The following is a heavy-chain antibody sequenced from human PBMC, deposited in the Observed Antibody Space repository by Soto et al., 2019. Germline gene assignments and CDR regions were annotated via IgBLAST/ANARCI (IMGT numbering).Heavy chain of an antibody. CDR2: IKSKTDGGTT. CDR3: VKPLPLIKVLIQGAFDI. J-gene: IGHJ3*02. CDR1: GFTFSNAW. V-gene: IGHV3-15*07. D-gene: IGHD5-18*01. Sequence: PGGSLRLSCAASGFTFSNAWMNWVRQAPGKGLEWVGRIKSKTDGGTTDYAAPVKGRFTISRDDSKNTLYLQMNSLKTEDTAVYYCVKPLPLIKVLIQGAFDIWAQGTMVTVSS.